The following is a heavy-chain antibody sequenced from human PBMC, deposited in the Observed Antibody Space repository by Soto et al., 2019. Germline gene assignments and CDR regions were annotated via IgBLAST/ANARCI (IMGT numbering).Heavy chain of an antibody. J-gene: IGHJ6*02. D-gene: IGHD6-13*01. V-gene: IGHV1-69*13. CDR3: ASDQQLVIQDYYYGMDV. CDR2: IIPIFGTA. CDR1: GGTFSSYA. Sequence: SVKVSCKASGGTFSSYAISWVRQAPGQGLEWMGGIIPIFGTANYAQKFQGRVTITADESTSTAYIELSSLRSEDTAVYYCASDQQLVIQDYYYGMDVWGQGTTVTVSS.